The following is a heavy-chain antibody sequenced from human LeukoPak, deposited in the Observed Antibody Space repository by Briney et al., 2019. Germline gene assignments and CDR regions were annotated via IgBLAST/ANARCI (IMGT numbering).Heavy chain of an antibody. V-gene: IGHV1-2*02. D-gene: IGHD5-18*01. CDR3: ARDPGYSYGQFDY. CDR1: GYIFSNYG. Sequence: ASVKVSCKTSGYIFSNYGITWVRQAPGQGLEWMGWINPNSGGTNYAQKFQGRVTMTRDTSISTAYMELSRLRSDDTAVYYCARDPGYSYGQFDYWGQGTLVTVSS. J-gene: IGHJ4*02. CDR2: INPNSGGT.